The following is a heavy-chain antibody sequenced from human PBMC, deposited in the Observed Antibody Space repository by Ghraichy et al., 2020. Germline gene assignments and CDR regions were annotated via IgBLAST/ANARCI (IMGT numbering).Heavy chain of an antibody. V-gene: IGHV3-21*01. D-gene: IGHD5-12*01. CDR3: GSGVANIGSSKTLFDF. J-gene: IGHJ4*02. Sequence: LSLTCTASGFTFSTSTMTWVRQAPGKGLEWVSSISISRGFIYSADSKKGRFTISSDNANNSLYLQMNSLRAEDTAVYYCGSGVANIGSSKTLFDFWGQGTLVTVSS. CDR2: ISISRGFI. CDR1: GFTFSTST.